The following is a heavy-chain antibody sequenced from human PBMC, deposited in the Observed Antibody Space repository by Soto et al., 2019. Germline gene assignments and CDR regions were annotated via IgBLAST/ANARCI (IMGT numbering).Heavy chain of an antibody. CDR3: AKDPGYGSGSYVDY. CDR1: GFTFSSYG. J-gene: IGHJ4*02. V-gene: IGHV3-30*18. D-gene: IGHD3-10*01. CDR2: ISYDGSNK. Sequence: VQLVESGGGVVQPGRSLRLSCAASGFTFSSYGMHWVRQAPGKGLEWVAVISYDGSNKYYADSVKGRFTISRDNSKNTLYLQMNSLRAEDTAVYYCAKDPGYGSGSYVDYWGQGTLVTVSS.